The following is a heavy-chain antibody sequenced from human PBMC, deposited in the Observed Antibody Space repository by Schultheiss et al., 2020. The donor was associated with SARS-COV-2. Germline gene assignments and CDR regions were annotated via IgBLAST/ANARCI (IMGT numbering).Heavy chain of an antibody. J-gene: IGHJ4*02. CDR3: AKDLVGFGEDDDY. D-gene: IGHD3-10*01. Sequence: GGSLRLSCAGSGFSFSKDDIHWVRQAPGKGLEWVAVSWYDGSNKYHADSVKGRFTIYRDNSINTLYLQMNRLRDEDTAVYYCAKDLVGFGEDDDYWGQGTLVTVSS. CDR2: SWYDGSNK. V-gene: IGHV3-33*06. CDR1: GFSFSKDD.